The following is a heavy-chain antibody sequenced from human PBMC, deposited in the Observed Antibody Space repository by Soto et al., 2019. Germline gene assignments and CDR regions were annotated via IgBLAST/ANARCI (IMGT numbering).Heavy chain of an antibody. J-gene: IGHJ4*02. D-gene: IGHD1-26*01. CDR3: VRGTIVGATFTY. V-gene: IGHV3-48*03. CDR2: ISSSGDTK. CDR1: GFTFSNYD. Sequence: GGSLRLSCAASGFTFSNYDMNWVRQAPGKGLEWLSYISSSGDTKNYADSVQGRFTVSRDSAKNSLFLQMNSLRTEDTAVYYCVRGTIVGATFTYWGQGTLVTVSS.